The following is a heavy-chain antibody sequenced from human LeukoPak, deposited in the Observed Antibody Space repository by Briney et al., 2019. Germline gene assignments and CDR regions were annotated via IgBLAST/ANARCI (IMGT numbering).Heavy chain of an antibody. CDR3: TRDTQQWLVQDDWFDP. CDR1: GFTFSGSA. J-gene: IGHJ5*02. CDR2: IRSKANSYAT. Sequence: PGGSLRLSCAASGFTFSGSAMHWVRQASGKGLEWVGRIRSKANSYATAYAASVKGRFTISRDDSKNTAYLQMNSLKTEDTAVYYCTRDTQQWLVQDDWFDPWGQGTLVTVSS. V-gene: IGHV3-73*01. D-gene: IGHD6-19*01.